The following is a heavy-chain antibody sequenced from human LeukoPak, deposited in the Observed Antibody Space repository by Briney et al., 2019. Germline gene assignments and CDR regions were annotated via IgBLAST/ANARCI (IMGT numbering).Heavy chain of an antibody. D-gene: IGHD6-13*01. V-gene: IGHV1-8*03. CDR3: ARGYSSSWYAADDAFDI. Sequence: ASVKVSCKASGYTFTGYYMHWVRQAPGQGLEWMGWMNPNSGNTGYAQKFQGRVTITRNTSISTAYMELSSLRSEDTAVYYCARGYSSSWYAADDAFDIWGQGTMVTVSS. CDR2: MNPNSGNT. CDR1: GYTFTGYY. J-gene: IGHJ3*02.